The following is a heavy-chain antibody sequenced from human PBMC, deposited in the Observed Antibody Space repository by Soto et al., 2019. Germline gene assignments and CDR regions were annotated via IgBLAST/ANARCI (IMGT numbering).Heavy chain of an antibody. CDR1: GFTFSSYA. CDR3: AKDPRFLTTVTHAAFDI. Sequence: GGSLRLSCAASGFTFSSYAMSWVRQAPGKGLEWVSAISGSGGSTYYADSVKGRFTISRDNSKNTLYLQMNSLRAEDTAVYYCAKDPRFLTTVTHAAFDIWGQGTMDTVSS. V-gene: IGHV3-23*01. J-gene: IGHJ3*02. CDR2: ISGSGGST. D-gene: IGHD4-17*01.